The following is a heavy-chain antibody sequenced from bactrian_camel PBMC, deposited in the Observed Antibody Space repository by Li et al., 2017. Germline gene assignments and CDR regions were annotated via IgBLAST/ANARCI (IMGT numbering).Heavy chain of an antibody. D-gene: IGHD1*01. V-gene: IGHV3-3*01. CDR3: AAGPWEGAPGRPLDLLPTGF. CDR2: IGMRGAIT. CDR1: GYTGRSC. J-gene: IGHJ6*01. Sequence: HVQLVESGGGSVQAGGSLRLSCAASGYTGRSCMGWFRQAPGNEREGVAVIGMRGAITYADSVKGRFTISKDNAKSTMYLQMSDLKPEDTGMYFCAAGPWEGAPGRPLDLLPTGFRGQGT.